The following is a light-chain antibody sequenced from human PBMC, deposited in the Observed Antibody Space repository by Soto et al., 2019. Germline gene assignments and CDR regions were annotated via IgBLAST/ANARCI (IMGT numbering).Light chain of an antibody. Sequence: ILRTQSPATVSVPPGESATLPCRASQNTYYNVAWYQHRPGQAPRLLIYRASTRAPGVPARFSGSGSGTEFTLTISSLQPEDFTVYSCLQYHNLWAFGQGTKVEI. J-gene: IGKJ1*01. CDR1: QNTYYN. CDR2: RAS. V-gene: IGKV3-15*01. CDR3: LQYHNLWA.